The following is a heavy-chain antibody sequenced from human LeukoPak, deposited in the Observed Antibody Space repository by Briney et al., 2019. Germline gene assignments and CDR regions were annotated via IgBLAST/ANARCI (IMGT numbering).Heavy chain of an antibody. Sequence: GASVKVSCKASGYTFTSYDINWVRQATGQGLEWMGWMNPNSGNTGYAQKFQGRVTMTRSPSITTAYMELTSLTYEDTAVYYCARVPRRGDQFDPWGQGTLVTVSS. D-gene: IGHD3-10*01. J-gene: IGHJ5*02. CDR1: GYTFTSYD. V-gene: IGHV1-8*02. CDR2: MNPNSGNT. CDR3: ARVPRRGDQFDP.